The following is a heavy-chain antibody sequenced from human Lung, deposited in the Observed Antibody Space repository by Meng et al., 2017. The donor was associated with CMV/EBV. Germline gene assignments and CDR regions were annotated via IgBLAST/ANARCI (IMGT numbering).Heavy chain of an antibody. V-gene: IGHV3-21*04. J-gene: IGHJ4*02. CDR3: ARCYDFWSGYYSDY. CDR2: SSKSEGYI. CDR1: GFSLSDYS. Sequence: GEXXKISCAASGFSLSDYSMNWVRHAPGKGLEWVSISSKSEGYIRYADSVKGRFTISRDNAKNSLSLQMNNLRAEDTAVYYCARCYDFWSGYYSDYWGQGXLVTVSS. D-gene: IGHD3-3*01.